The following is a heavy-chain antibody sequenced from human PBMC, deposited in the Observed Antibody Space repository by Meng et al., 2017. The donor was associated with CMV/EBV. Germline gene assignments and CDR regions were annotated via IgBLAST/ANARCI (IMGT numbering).Heavy chain of an antibody. CDR2: IKQDGSEK. J-gene: IGHJ4*02. CDR3: ARGLEWLLLGIFDY. CDR1: GFTFSSYW. D-gene: IGHD3-3*01. V-gene: IGHV3-7*04. Sequence: GESLKTSCAASGFTFSSYWMSWVRQAPGKGLEWVANIKQDGSEKYYVDSVKGRFTISRDNAKNSLYLQMNSLRAEGTAVYYCARGLEWLLLGIFDYWGQGTLVTVSS.